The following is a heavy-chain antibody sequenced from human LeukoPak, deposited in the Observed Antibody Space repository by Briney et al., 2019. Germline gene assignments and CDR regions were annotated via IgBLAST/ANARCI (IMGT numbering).Heavy chain of an antibody. D-gene: IGHD2-2*01. CDR3: ARGYCSSTSCYYSTDYYFDY. Sequence: GASVKVSCKASGGTFSSYAISRVRQAPGQGLEWMGGIIPIFGTANYAQKFQGRVTITTDESTSTAYMELSSLRSEDTAVYYCARGYCSSTSCYYSTDYYFDYWGQGTLVTVSS. CDR1: GGTFSSYA. CDR2: IIPIFGTA. V-gene: IGHV1-69*05. J-gene: IGHJ4*02.